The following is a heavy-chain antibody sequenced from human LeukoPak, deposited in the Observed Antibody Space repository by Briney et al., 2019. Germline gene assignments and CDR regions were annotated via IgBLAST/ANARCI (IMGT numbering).Heavy chain of an antibody. J-gene: IGHJ6*03. Sequence: ASVKVSCKASGYTLTSYGISWVRQAPGQGLEWMGWISAYNGNTNYAQKLQGRVTMTTDTSTSTAYMELRSLRSDDPAVYYCARDSSSWYELYYMDVWGKGTTVTVSS. CDR1: GYTLTSYG. V-gene: IGHV1-18*01. CDR3: ARDSSSWYELYYMDV. D-gene: IGHD6-13*01. CDR2: ISAYNGNT.